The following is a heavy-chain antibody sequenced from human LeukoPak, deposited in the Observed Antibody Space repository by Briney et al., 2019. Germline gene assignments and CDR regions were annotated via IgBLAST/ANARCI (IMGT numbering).Heavy chain of an antibody. J-gene: IGHJ4*02. V-gene: IGHV3-21*01. D-gene: IGHD5-12*01. CDR2: ISSSSRYI. Sequence: GGSLRLSCAASGFTFSSYSMNWVRQAPGKGLEWVSSISSSSRYIYYADSVKGRFTISRDNAKNSLNLQMNSLRAEDTAVYCCAREGDSGYVELDSWGQGTLVTVSS. CDR1: GFTFSSYS. CDR3: AREGDSGYVELDS.